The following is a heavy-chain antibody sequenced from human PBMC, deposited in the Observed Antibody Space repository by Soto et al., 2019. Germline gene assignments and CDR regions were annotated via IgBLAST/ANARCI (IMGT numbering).Heavy chain of an antibody. CDR2: IDNAGTDS. D-gene: IGHD3-10*01. V-gene: IGHV3-74*01. CDR1: GFTLSGRS. Sequence: EVQLVESGGGLVQPGGSLRLSCAASGFTLSGRSMHWVRQAPGKGLVWVSGIDNAGTDSTYADSVKGRFASSRDNAKNMLYLQMNSLRVEDTAVYYWARGWFGPDVWGKGTKVTVSS. J-gene: IGHJ6*04. CDR3: ARGWFGPDV.